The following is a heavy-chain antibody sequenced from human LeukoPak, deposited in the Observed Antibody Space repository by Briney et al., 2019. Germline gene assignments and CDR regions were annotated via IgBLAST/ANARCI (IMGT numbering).Heavy chain of an antibody. D-gene: IGHD3-22*01. CDR2: IKSDGGT. J-gene: IGHJ1*01. Sequence: PGGSLRLSCAASGFTFSRYWMHWVRQAPGKGLVWVSRIKSDGGTNYADSVKGRFTISRDNAKNTVSLQMNSLRAEDTGVYYCARAPSEIGGYYPEYFRHWGQGTLVTVSS. CDR3: ARAPSEIGGYYPEYFRH. V-gene: IGHV3-74*01. CDR1: GFTFSRYW.